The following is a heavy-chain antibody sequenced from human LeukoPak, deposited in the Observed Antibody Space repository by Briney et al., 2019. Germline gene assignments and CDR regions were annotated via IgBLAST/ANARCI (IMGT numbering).Heavy chain of an antibody. CDR2: INTDGRTT. D-gene: IGHD2-2*02. Sequence: PGRSLRLSCAASGFTFDDYAMHWVRQAPGKGLVWVAHINTDGRTTTYADSVKGRFTVARDNAKNTLYLEMNRLRAEDTAVYYCARDNTYMFDYWGQGTQVTVSS. J-gene: IGHJ4*02. CDR3: ARDNTYMFDY. CDR1: GFTFDDYA. V-gene: IGHV3-74*01.